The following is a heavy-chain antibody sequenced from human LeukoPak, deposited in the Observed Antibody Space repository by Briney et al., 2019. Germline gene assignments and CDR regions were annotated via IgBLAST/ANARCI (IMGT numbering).Heavy chain of an antibody. V-gene: IGHV3-53*01. CDR2: IYSGGST. CDR3: ARARSEYYDSSGPYYYYGMDV. Sequence: GGSLRLSCAASGFTVSSNYMSWVRQAPGKGLEWVSVIYSGGSTYYADSVKGRFTISRDNSKNTLYLQMNSLRAEDTAVYYCARARSEYYDSSGPYYYYGMDVWGQGTTVTVSS. D-gene: IGHD3-22*01. J-gene: IGHJ6*02. CDR1: GFTVSSNY.